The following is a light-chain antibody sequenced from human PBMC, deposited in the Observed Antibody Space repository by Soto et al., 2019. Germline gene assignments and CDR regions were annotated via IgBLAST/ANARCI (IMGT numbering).Light chain of an antibody. CDR2: AAS. J-gene: IGKJ3*01. V-gene: IGKV1-27*01. CDR1: QGISHY. CDR3: QNYNYALGT. Sequence: DIQMTQSPSSLSASVGDRVTITCRASQGISHYLAWYQQKPGKVPKLLIYAASTLYSGVPSRFSGSGSGTDFTLTISDLQPEDVANYYCQNYNYALGTFGPGTKVDLK.